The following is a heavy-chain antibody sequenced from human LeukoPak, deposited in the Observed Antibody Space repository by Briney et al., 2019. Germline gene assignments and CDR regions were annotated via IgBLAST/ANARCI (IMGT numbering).Heavy chain of an antibody. J-gene: IGHJ4*02. CDR3: ARSTYCGGDCPFDY. Sequence: SGPTLVNPTQTLTLTCTFSGFSLSTPKMRVSWIRQPPGKALEWLDRIDWDDDKFYSTSLKTRLTISKDTSKNQVVLTMTNMDPVDTATYYCARSTYCGGDCPFDYWGQGTLVTVSS. CDR1: GFSLSTPKMR. D-gene: IGHD2-21*02. CDR2: IDWDDDK. V-gene: IGHV2-70*04.